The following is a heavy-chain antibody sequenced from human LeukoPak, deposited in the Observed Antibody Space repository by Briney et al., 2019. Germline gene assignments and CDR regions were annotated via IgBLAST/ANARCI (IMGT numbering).Heavy chain of an antibody. CDR1: GFTFNRYS. J-gene: IGHJ4*02. CDR2: ISSSGTTI. D-gene: IGHD3-3*01. CDR3: ARHLRGDFWGGYPADY. V-gene: IGHV3-48*01. Sequence: GGSLRLSCAASGFTFNRYSMNWVRQAPGKGLEWISYISSSGTTIYYADSVQGRFIISRDNARNSLYLQMNSLRAEDTAVYFCARHLRGDFWGGYPADYWGQGSLVIVSA.